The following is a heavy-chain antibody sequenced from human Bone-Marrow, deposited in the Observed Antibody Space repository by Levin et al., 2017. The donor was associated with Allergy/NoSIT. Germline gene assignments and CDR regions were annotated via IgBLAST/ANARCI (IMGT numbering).Heavy chain of an antibody. CDR3: AREASSSWYGDSYWYFDL. V-gene: IGHV3-13*01. D-gene: IGHD6-13*01. J-gene: IGHJ2*01. CDR2: IGTAGDT. CDR1: GFTFSSYD. Sequence: GESLKISCAASGFTFSSYDMHWVRQATGKGLEWVSAIGTAGDTYYPGSVKGRFTISRENAKNSLYLQMNSLRAGDTAVYYCAREASSSWYGDSYWYFDLWGRGTLVTVSS.